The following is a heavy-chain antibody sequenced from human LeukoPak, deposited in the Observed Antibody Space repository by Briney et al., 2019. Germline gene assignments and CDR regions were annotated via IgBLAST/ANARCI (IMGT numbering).Heavy chain of an antibody. D-gene: IGHD2-8*01. CDR1: GFTFSSYW. V-gene: IGHV3-7*01. J-gene: IGHJ3*01. Sequence: GGSLRLSCAASGFTFSSYWMGWVRQAPGKGLEWAANIKEDGTHKYYVGSVRGRFTISRDNAKNSLYLQINRLRAEDTAIYYCAREARGTRAAFDVWGQGQWSPSF. CDR2: IKEDGTHK. CDR3: AREARGTRAAFDV.